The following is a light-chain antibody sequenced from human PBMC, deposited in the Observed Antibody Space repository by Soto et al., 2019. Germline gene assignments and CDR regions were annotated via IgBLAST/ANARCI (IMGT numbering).Light chain of an antibody. J-gene: IGKJ5*01. V-gene: IGKV3-15*01. CDR2: DTS. Sequence: EIVMTHSPAALSVSKGERATLSCRASQSVSIKLAWYQQKPGQAPRLLIYDTSTRATGIPARFSGSGSGTEFTLTISSLQSEDFAVYYCQQYNNLPPITFGQGTRLEIK. CDR1: QSVSIK. CDR3: QQYNNLPPIT.